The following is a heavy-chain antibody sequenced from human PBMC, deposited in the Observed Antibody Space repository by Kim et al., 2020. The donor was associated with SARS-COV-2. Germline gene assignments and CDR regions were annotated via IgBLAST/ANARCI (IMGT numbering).Heavy chain of an antibody. D-gene: IGHD2-15*01. J-gene: IGHJ3*02. V-gene: IGHV4-34*01. Sequence: RVTISVDTSKNQFSLKLSSVTAADTAVYYCARGRRKYVVVVVAAPDAFDIWGQGTMVTVSS. CDR3: ARGRRKYVVVVVAAPDAFDI.